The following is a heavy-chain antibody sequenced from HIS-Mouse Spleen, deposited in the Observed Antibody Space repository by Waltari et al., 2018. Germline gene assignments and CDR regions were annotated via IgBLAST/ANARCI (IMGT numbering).Heavy chain of an antibody. CDR2: IYYSGST. D-gene: IGHD6-13*01. J-gene: IGHJ2*01. V-gene: IGHV4-39*07. CDR3: AREIPYSSSWYDWYFDL. Sequence: QLQLQASGPGLVKPSETLSLTCTVSGGSISSSSYYWRWLRQPPGKGLEWIGSIYYSGSTNYNPSLKGRVTISVATSKNQFSLKLSSVTAADTAVYYCAREIPYSSSWYDWYFDLWGRGTLVTVSS. CDR1: GGSISSSSYY.